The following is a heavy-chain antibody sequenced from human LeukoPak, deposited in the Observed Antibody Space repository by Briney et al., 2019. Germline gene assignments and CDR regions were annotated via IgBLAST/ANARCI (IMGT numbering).Heavy chain of an antibody. CDR3: ARAGGPAWVRYPFDI. J-gene: IGHJ3*02. Sequence: SETLSLTCTVSGVSISSYYWSWIRQPPGKGLEWIGYIYYSGSTNYNPSLKSRVTISVDTSKNQFSLKLSSVTAADTAVYYCARAGGPAWVRYPFDIWGQGTMVTVSS. V-gene: IGHV4-59*01. CDR1: GVSISSYY. CDR2: IYYSGST. D-gene: IGHD3-9*01.